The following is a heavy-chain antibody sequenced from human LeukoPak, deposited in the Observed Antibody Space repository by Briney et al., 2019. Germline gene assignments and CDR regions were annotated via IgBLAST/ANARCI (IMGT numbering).Heavy chain of an antibody. Sequence: SETLSLTCTVSGYSISSGYYWGWIRQPPGKGLEWIGSIYHSGSTYYNPSLKSRVTISVDTSKNQFSLKLSSVTAADTAVYYCARAWYSSSWYGRLYYFDYWGQGTPVTVSS. J-gene: IGHJ4*02. CDR1: GYSISSGYY. CDR3: ARAWYSSSWYGRLYYFDY. CDR2: IYHSGST. V-gene: IGHV4-38-2*02. D-gene: IGHD6-13*01.